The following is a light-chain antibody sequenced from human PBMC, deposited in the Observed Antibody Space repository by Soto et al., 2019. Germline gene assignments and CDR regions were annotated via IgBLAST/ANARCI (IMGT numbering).Light chain of an antibody. V-gene: IGKV3-15*01. J-gene: IGKJ1*01. CDR1: QSISSN. CDR3: QQYNNWPSWT. CDR2: IAS. Sequence: EIVMTQSPATLSVSPGERVALSCRASQSISSNLAWYQQKPGQAPRLLIYIASIRATGIPARFSGSGSGTEFTLTISGLQSEDSAIYYCQQYNNWPSWTFGQGTKVDI.